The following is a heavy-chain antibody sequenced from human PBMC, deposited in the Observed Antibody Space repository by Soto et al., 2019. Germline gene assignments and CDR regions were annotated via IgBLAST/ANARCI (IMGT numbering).Heavy chain of an antibody. V-gene: IGHV3-21*01. CDR2: ISSSGSYI. CDR3: ARDRPLLSAVTTHGHFDY. J-gene: IGHJ4*02. D-gene: IGHD4-4*01. Sequence: LRLSCAASGFTFSSYSMNWVRQAPGKGLEWVSSISSSGSYIYYADSVKGRFTISRDNAKNSLYLQMNSLRAEDTAVYYCARDRPLLSAVTTHGHFDYWGQGTLVTVSS. CDR1: GFTFSSYS.